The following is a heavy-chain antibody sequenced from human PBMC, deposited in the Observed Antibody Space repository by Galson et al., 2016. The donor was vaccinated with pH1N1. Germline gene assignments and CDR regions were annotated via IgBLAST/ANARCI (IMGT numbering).Heavy chain of an antibody. D-gene: IGHD1-1*01. CDR2: IKQAESEK. CDR1: GFTFSSYW. Sequence: SLRLSCAASGFTFSSYWMSWVRQAPGKGLEWVANIKQAESEKYYVDSVKGRFTISRDNAKNSLFLEMNSLRAEDTAVYYCVSHKPGTASTLGGSWGQGTLVTVSS. J-gene: IGHJ4*02. CDR3: VSHKPGTASTLGGS. V-gene: IGHV3-7*01.